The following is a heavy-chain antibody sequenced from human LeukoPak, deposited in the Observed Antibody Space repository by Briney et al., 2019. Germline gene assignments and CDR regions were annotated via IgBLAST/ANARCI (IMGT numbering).Heavy chain of an antibody. CDR3: AREVYDYVWGSYRQPKYYFDY. D-gene: IGHD3-16*02. CDR1: GGTFSSYA. CDR2: IIPILGVA. Sequence: GASVKVSCKASGGTFSSYAISWVRQAPGQGLEWMGRIIPILGVANYAQKFQGRVTITADKSTSTAYMELSSLRSDDTAVYYCAREVYDYVWGSYRQPKYYFDYWGQGTLVTVSS. V-gene: IGHV1-69*04. J-gene: IGHJ4*02.